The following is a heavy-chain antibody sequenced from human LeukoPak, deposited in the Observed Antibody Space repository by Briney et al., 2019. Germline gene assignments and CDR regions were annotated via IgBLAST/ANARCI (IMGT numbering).Heavy chain of an antibody. CDR1: GGSFSGYY. CDR3: ARIKEIVGATLYYFDY. J-gene: IGHJ4*02. V-gene: IGHV4-34*01. CDR2: INHSGST. D-gene: IGHD1-26*01. Sequence: PSETLSLTCAVYGGSFSGYYWSWIRQPPGKGLEWIGEINHSGSTNYNPSLKSRVTISVDTSKNQFSLKLSSVTAADTAVYYCARIKEIVGATLYYFDYWGQGTLVTVSS.